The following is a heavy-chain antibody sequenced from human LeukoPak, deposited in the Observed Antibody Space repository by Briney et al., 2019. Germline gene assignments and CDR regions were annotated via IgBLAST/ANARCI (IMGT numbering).Heavy chain of an antibody. CDR1: GGSISSSSYY. V-gene: IGHV4-39*01. Sequence: PSETLSLTCTVSGGSISSSSYYWGWIRQPPRKGLEWIGSIYYSGSTYYNPSLKSRVTISVDTSKNQFSLKLSSVTAADTAVYYCARHAVDTARSYHAFDIWGQGTMVTVSS. CDR3: ARHAVDTARSYHAFDI. J-gene: IGHJ3*02. D-gene: IGHD5-18*01. CDR2: IYYSGST.